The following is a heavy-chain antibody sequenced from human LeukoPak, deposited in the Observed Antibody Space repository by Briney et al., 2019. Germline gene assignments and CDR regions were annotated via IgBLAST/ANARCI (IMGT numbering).Heavy chain of an antibody. J-gene: IGHJ4*02. CDR2: IYHSGST. CDR3: ARHRTIYYDNSGYWV. D-gene: IGHD3-22*01. CDR1: GGSIRISSYY. V-gene: IGHV4-39*01. Sequence: SETLSLTCTVSGGSIRISSYYWGWIRQPPGKGLEWIGSIYHSGSTYYNPSLKSRVTISVDTSKNQFSLKLSSVTAADTAVYYCARHRTIYYDNSGYWVWGQGTLVTVSS.